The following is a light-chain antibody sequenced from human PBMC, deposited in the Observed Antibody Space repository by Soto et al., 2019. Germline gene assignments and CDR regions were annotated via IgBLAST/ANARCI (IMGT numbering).Light chain of an antibody. CDR3: QQYGGAPYT. CDR1: QSVVSDY. J-gene: IGKJ2*01. V-gene: IGKV3-20*01. CDR2: GAS. Sequence: EIVLTQSPDTLSLYPGEGVTRSCRASQSVVSDYVAWYQQNPGKAPRRLIYGASIGDTGLPARFSGSGSGTDFTLTLSRLEPDDFAVYYCQQYGGAPYTFGPGT.